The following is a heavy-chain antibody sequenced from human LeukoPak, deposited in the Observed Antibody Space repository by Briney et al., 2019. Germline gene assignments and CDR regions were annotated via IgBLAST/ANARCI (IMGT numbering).Heavy chain of an antibody. Sequence: GGSLRLSCAASEFTFHNYAMHWVRQALGKGLEWVSFSSGDGITSYFADSVKGRFTISRDNSKNSLHLQMNSLTTEDTAFYYCARDHVYGGADYWGQGTLVTVS. CDR3: ARDHVYGGADY. D-gene: IGHD5/OR15-5a*01. J-gene: IGHJ4*02. CDR1: EFTFHNYA. CDR2: SSGDGITS. V-gene: IGHV3-43*02.